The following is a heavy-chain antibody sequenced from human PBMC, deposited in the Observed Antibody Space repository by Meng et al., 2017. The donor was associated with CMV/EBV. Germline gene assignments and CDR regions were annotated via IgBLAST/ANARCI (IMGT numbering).Heavy chain of an antibody. CDR3: TTVLGGDYEYYFDY. V-gene: IGHV3-15*01. J-gene: IGHJ4*02. CDR1: GFTFSTAW. Sequence: GGSLRLSCAASGFTFSTAWMSWVRQAPGKGLEWVGRIKSKTDGGTTDYAAPVKGRFTISRDDSKNTLYLQMNSLKTEDTAVYYCTTVLGGDYEYYFDYWGQGTLVTVSS. D-gene: IGHD4-17*01. CDR2: IKSKTDGGTT.